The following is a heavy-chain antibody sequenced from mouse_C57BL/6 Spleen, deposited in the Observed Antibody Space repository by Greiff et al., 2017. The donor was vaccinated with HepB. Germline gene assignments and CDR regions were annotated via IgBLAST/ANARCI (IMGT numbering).Heavy chain of an antibody. J-gene: IGHJ1*03. CDR2: IWSGGST. V-gene: IGHV2-2*01. Sequence: VQGVESGPGLVQPSQSLSITCTVSGFSLTSYGVHWVRQSPGKGLEWLGVIWSGGSTDYNAAFISRLSISKDNSKSQVFFKMNSLQADDTAIYYCARGGGTGPYWYFDVWGTGTTVTVSS. CDR3: ARGGGTGPYWYFDV. CDR1: GFSLTSYG. D-gene: IGHD2-14*01.